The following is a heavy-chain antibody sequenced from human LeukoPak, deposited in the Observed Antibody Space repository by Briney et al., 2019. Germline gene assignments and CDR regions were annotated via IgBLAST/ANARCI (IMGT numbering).Heavy chain of an antibody. V-gene: IGHV4-4*07. CDR3: ARMYGAYVSFDY. CDR2: IYTSGTT. J-gene: IGHJ4*02. Sequence: PSETLPLTCTVSGGSISSYYWSWIRQPAGKGLEWIGRIYTSGTTNYNPSLKSRVTMSVDTSKNQFSLKLSSVTAADTALYYCARMYGAYVSFDYWGQGTLVTVSS. CDR1: GGSISSYY. D-gene: IGHD4/OR15-4a*01.